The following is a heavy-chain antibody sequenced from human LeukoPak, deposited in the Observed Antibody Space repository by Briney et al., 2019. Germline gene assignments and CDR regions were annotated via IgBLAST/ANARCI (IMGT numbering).Heavy chain of an antibody. D-gene: IGHD2-2*02. CDR2: IYYSGST. J-gene: IGHJ3*02. CDR1: GGSISSGGYY. Sequence: PSETLSLTCTVSGGSISSGGYYSSWIRQHPGKGLEWIGYIYYSGSTYYNPSLKSRVTISVDTSKNQFSLKLSSVTAADTAVYYCAREAIVVVPAAIALPGAFDIWGQGTMVTVSS. V-gene: IGHV4-31*03. CDR3: AREAIVVVPAAIALPGAFDI.